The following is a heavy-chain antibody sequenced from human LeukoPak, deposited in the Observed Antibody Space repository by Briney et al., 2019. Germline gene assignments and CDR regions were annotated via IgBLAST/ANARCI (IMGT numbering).Heavy chain of an antibody. CDR3: ARGYYDILTGSRPEYFQH. J-gene: IGHJ1*01. CDR2: IYSGGSI. V-gene: IGHV3-53*01. D-gene: IGHD3-9*01. CDR1: GFTVSSNY. Sequence: GESLRLSCAASGFTVSSNYMSWVRQAPGKGLEWVSVIYSGGSIYYADSVKGRFTISRDNSKNTLHLQMNSLRAEDTAVYYCARGYYDILTGSRPEYFQHWGQGTLVTVSS.